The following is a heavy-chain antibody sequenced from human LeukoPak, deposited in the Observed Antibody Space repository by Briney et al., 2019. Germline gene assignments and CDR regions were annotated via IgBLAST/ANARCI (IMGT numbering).Heavy chain of an antibody. CDR1: GDSVSSNSAA. J-gene: IGHJ4*02. D-gene: IGHD3-22*01. CDR3: ARARGGYYYDSSGYYDLYYFDY. CDR2: TYYRSKWYN. Sequence: SQTLSLTCAISGDSVSSNSAAWNWIRQSPSRGLEWLGRTYYRSKWYNDYAVSVKSRITINPDTSKNRFSLQLNSVTPEDTAVYYCARARGGYYYDSSGYYDLYYFDYWGQGTLVTVSS. V-gene: IGHV6-1*01.